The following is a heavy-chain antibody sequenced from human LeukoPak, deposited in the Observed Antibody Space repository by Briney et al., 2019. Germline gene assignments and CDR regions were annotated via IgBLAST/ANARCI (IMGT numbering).Heavy chain of an antibody. CDR1: GHTFTTYG. Sequence: ASVKVSCKASGHTFTTYGISWVRQAPGHGLEWMGWISSYNGNTSYAEKLQGRITMTKDTSTSTAYLELRSLRSDDTAVYYCARIACSSSSCTYSGRRRVRGGSLDPWGQGTLVTVSS. J-gene: IGHJ5*02. CDR2: ISSYNGNT. D-gene: IGHD2-2*01. CDR3: ARIACSSSSCTYSGRRRVRGGSLDP. V-gene: IGHV1-18*01.